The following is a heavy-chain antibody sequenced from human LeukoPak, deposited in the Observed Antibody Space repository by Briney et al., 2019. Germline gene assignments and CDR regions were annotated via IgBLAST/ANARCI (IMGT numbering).Heavy chain of an antibody. D-gene: IGHD3-22*01. Sequence: SQTLSLTCTVSGGSIGGSYYWNWIRPPAGKGLEWIGRIYSSGTANYNPSLKSRVAISVDTSKNQFSLRLNSMTAADTAIYYCARIIYYYETGGFRDYFDSWGQGTLVTVSS. CDR3: ARIIYYYETGGFRDYFDS. V-gene: IGHV4-61*02. CDR2: IYSSGTA. J-gene: IGHJ4*02. CDR1: GGSIGGSYY.